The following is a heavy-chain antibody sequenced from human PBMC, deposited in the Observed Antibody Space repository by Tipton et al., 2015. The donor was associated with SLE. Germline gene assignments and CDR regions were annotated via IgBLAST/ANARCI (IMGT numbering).Heavy chain of an antibody. D-gene: IGHD5-24*01. J-gene: IGHJ4*02. CDR3: ARGRVEMATIELDY. Sequence: TLSLTCAVYGGSFSGYYWSWIRQPPGKGLEWIGEINHSGSTNYNPSLKSRVTISVDTSKNQFSLKLSSVTAADTAVYYCARGRVEMATIELDYWGQGTLVTVSS. CDR1: GGSFSGYY. CDR2: INHSGST. V-gene: IGHV4-34*01.